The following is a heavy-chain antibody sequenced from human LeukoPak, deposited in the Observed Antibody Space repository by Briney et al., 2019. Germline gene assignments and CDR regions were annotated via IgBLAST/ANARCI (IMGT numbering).Heavy chain of an antibody. J-gene: IGHJ4*02. D-gene: IGHD3-22*01. V-gene: IGHV3-15*01. CDR3: TTLILVFISTASNY. CDR1: GFTFYDVW. Sequence: PGGSLRLSCVASGFTFYDVWMTWVRQAPGKGLEWVGRIKSKTDGGTTDYAAPVKGRFTISRDDSKNTLYLQMNSLKIEDTAIYYWTTLILVFISTASNYWGQGSLVTVSS. CDR2: IKSKTDGGTT.